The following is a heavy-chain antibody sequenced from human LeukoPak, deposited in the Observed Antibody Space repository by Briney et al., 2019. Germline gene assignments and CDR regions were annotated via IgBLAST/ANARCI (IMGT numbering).Heavy chain of an antibody. Sequence: SLRLSCAASGFTFDDYAMHWVRQAPGKGLEWVSGISWNSGSIGYADSVKGRFTISRDNAKNSLYLQMNSLRAEDTALYYCAKDMWYDSSGYFRGMDVWGQGTTVTVSS. J-gene: IGHJ6*02. V-gene: IGHV3-9*01. D-gene: IGHD3-22*01. CDR3: AKDMWYDSSGYFRGMDV. CDR1: GFTFDDYA. CDR2: ISWNSGSI.